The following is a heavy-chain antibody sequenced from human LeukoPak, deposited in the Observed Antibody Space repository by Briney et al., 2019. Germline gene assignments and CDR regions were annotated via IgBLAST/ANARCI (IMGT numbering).Heavy chain of an antibody. D-gene: IGHD5-24*01. V-gene: IGHV4-34*01. Sequence: PSETLSLTCAVYGGSFSGYYWSWIRQPPGKGLEWIGEINHSGSTNYNPSLKSRVTISVDTSKNQFSLKLSSVTAADTAVYYCARGGERWLRPGYFDYWGQGTLVTVSS. CDR2: INHSGST. CDR1: GGSFSGYY. J-gene: IGHJ4*02. CDR3: ARGGERWLRPGYFDY.